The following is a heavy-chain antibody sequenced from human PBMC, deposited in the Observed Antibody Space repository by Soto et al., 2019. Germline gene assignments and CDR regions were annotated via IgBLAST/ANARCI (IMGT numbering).Heavy chain of an antibody. J-gene: IGHJ6*01. CDR2: IIPVVGTA. Sequence: QLQLVQSGAEVKKPGSSVKVSCKASGGAFSSYGVNWVRQAPGEGLEWMGGIIPVVGTANYAQKFQGRVTITADESTGTAYMVLSSLRSEDTAVYYCARRFGSFYGMDVWGQGSTVTVSS. V-gene: IGHV1-69*01. D-gene: IGHD3-10*01. CDR1: GGAFSSYG. CDR3: ARRFGSFYGMDV.